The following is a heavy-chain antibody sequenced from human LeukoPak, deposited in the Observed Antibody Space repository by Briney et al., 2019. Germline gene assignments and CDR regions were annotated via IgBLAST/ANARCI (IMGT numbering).Heavy chain of an antibody. Sequence: ASVKVSCKASGYTFTSYDISWVRQATGQGLEWMGRMNPNSGNTDYAQKFQGRVTMTRNTSISTAYMELSSLRPDDTAVYYCARVHYSGTYFSQNYFDYWGQGTLATVSS. CDR1: GYTFTSYD. D-gene: IGHD1-26*01. V-gene: IGHV1-8*01. CDR2: MNPNSGNT. J-gene: IGHJ4*02. CDR3: ARVHYSGTYFSQNYFDY.